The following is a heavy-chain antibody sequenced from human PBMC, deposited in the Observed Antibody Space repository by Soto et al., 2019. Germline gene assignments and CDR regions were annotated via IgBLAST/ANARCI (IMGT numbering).Heavy chain of an antibody. CDR3: ASPQRVVVAATYYYYYGMDV. CDR1: EGTFSSYA. D-gene: IGHD2-15*01. Sequence: QVQLVQSGAEVKKPGSSVKVCCKASEGTFSSYAISWVRQAPGQGLEWMGGIIPIFGTANYAQKFQGRVTITADESTSTAYMELSSLRSEDTAVYYCASPQRVVVAATYYYYYGMDVWGQGTTVTVSS. V-gene: IGHV1-69*12. J-gene: IGHJ6*02. CDR2: IIPIFGTA.